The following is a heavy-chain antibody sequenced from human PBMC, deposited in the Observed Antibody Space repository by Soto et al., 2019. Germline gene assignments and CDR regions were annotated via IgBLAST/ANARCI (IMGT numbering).Heavy chain of an antibody. CDR3: ARLSGDHSAFFSYGMDA. Sequence: GGSLRLSCAASGFTFSSYAMSWVRQAPGKGLEWVSAISGSGGSTYYADSVKGRFTTSRDNSKNTLSLQMNSLRADDTAVYYCARLSGDHSAFFSYGMDAWGQGTTVTVSS. D-gene: IGHD2-21*01. V-gene: IGHV3-23*01. CDR1: GFTFSSYA. CDR2: ISGSGGST. J-gene: IGHJ6*02.